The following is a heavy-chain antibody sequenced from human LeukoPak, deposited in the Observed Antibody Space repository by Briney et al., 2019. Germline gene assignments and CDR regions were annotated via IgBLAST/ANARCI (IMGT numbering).Heavy chain of an antibody. Sequence: GGSLRLSCAASGFTFSSYAMSWVRQAPGKGLEWVSTITGSGDRTYYADSVKVRFTISRDNSKNTLYLQMNSLRAEDTAVYYWGKDPREGNNLDSWGLGTLVTVSS. J-gene: IGHJ4*02. CDR1: GFTFSSYA. V-gene: IGHV3-23*01. CDR3: GKDPREGNNLDS. CDR2: ITGSGDRT. D-gene: IGHD5-24*01.